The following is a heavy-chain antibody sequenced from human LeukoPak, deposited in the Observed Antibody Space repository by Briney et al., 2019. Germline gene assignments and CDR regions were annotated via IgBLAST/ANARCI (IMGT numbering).Heavy chain of an antibody. CDR1: GGTFSSYA. D-gene: IGHD1-26*01. CDR2: ISAYNGNT. J-gene: IGHJ4*02. Sequence: ASVKVSCKASGGTFSSYAISWVRQAPGQGLEWMGWISAYNGNTNYAQKLQGRVTMTTDTSTSTAYMELRSLRSDDTAVYYCARSEIIVGATLGGFDYWGQGTLVTVSS. CDR3: ARSEIIVGATLGGFDY. V-gene: IGHV1-18*01.